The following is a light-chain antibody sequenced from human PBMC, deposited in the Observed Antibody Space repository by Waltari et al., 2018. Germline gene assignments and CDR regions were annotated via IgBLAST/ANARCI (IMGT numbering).Light chain of an antibody. CDR1: SSDVVDYNY. J-gene: IGLJ2*01. Sequence: QSALTQPDSVSGSPGQSITISCTGTSSDVVDYNYVSWYQQHPGKAPKLMIYDVTKRPSGVSNRFSGSKSGNTASLTISGLQAEDEGDYYCCSYAGSSTFAFGGGTKLTVL. CDR3: CSYAGSSTFA. CDR2: DVT. V-gene: IGLV2-23*02.